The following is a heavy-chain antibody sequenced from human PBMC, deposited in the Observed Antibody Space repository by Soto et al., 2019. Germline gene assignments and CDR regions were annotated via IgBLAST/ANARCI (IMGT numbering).Heavy chain of an antibody. Sequence: PGESLKISCKGSGGSFISYWISWVRQMPGKGLEWMGRIDPSDSYTNYSPSFQGHVTISADKSISTAYLQWSSLKASDTAMYYCARQGYCTNGVCYIWGYYYGMDVWGQGTTVTVSS. CDR1: GGSFISYW. CDR2: IDPSDSYT. V-gene: IGHV5-10-1*01. J-gene: IGHJ6*02. D-gene: IGHD2-8*01. CDR3: ARQGYCTNGVCYIWGYYYGMDV.